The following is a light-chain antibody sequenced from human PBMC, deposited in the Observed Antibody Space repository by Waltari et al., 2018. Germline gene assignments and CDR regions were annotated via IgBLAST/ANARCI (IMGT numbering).Light chain of an antibody. Sequence: QSVLTQPPSASGAPGQTLPISCSGTRSNIGGNTVNWYQQLPGTAPTLLIYSNNQRPSGVPDRFSGSKSGTSASLAISGLQSEDEADYYCAAWDDSLNGPVFGGGTKLTVL. CDR2: SNN. CDR3: AAWDDSLNGPV. J-gene: IGLJ2*01. CDR1: RSNIGGNT. V-gene: IGLV1-44*01.